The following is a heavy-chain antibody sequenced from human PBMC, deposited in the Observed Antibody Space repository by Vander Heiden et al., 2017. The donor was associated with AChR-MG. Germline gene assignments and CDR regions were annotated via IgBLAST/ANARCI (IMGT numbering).Heavy chain of an antibody. D-gene: IGHD3-9*01. J-gene: IGHJ4*02. Sequence: QVQLVESGGGVVQPGRSLRLPCAASGFTFSSYGMHWVRQAPGKGLEWVAVISYDGSNKYYADSVKGRFTISRDNSKNTLYLQMNSLRAEDTAVYYCAKEESGILTGPRCFDYWGQGTLVTVSS. V-gene: IGHV3-30*18. CDR2: ISYDGSNK. CDR3: AKEESGILTGPRCFDY. CDR1: GFTFSSYG.